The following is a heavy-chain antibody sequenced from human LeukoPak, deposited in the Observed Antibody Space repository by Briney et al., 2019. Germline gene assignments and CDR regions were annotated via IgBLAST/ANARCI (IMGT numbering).Heavy chain of an antibody. J-gene: IGHJ6*04. CDR2: IYYSGST. CDR3: ARRFFMDV. Sequence: PSETLSLTCTVSGGSISSSSYYWGWIRQPPGKGLEWIGSIYYSGSTNYNPSLKSRVTISVDTSKNQFSLKLSSVTAADTAVYYCARRFFMDVWGKGTTVTVSS. CDR1: GGSISSSSYY. V-gene: IGHV4-39*07.